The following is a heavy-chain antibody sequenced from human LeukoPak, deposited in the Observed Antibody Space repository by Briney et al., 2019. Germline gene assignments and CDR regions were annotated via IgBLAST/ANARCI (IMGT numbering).Heavy chain of an antibody. V-gene: IGHV4-59*01. CDR1: GGSMSGFF. CDR3: ARAYSSSWYEGIGYYYYYMDV. D-gene: IGHD6-13*01. Sequence: SETLSLTCTVSGGSMSGFFWTWIRQPPGRELEWIGSIYYSGSSTKYNPSLKSRVTISVDTSKNQFSLKLSSVTAADTAVYYCARAYSSSWYEGIGYYYYYMDVWGKGTTVTVSS. CDR2: IYYSGSST. J-gene: IGHJ6*03.